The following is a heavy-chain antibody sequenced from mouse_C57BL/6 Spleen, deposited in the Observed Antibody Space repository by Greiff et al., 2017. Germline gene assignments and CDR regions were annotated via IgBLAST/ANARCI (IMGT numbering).Heavy chain of an antibody. CDR2: INYDGSST. CDR1: GFTFSDYY. J-gene: IGHJ1*03. CDR3: ARESHSYGSRGYFDV. V-gene: IGHV5-16*01. D-gene: IGHD1-1*01. Sequence: EVHLVESEGGLVQPGSSMKLSCTASGFTFSDYYMAWVRQVPEKGLEWVANINYDGSSTYYLDSLKSRFIISRDNAKNILYLQMSSLKSEDTATYYCARESHSYGSRGYFDVWGTGTTVTVSS.